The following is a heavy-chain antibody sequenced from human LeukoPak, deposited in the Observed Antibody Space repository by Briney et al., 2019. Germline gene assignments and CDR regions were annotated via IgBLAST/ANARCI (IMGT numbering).Heavy chain of an antibody. Sequence: GGSLRLSCAASGFTFSSYAMSWVRQAPGKGLEWVSAISGSGGSTYYADSVKGRFTISRDNSKNTLYLQMNSLRAEDTAVYYCARDYDFWSGSLGWFDPWGQGTLVTVSS. CDR3: ARDYDFWSGSLGWFDP. CDR2: ISGSGGST. J-gene: IGHJ5*02. V-gene: IGHV3-23*01. CDR1: GFTFSSYA. D-gene: IGHD3-3*01.